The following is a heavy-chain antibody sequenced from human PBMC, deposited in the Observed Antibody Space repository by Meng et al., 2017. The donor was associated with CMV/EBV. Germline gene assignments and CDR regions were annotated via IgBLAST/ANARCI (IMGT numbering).Heavy chain of an antibody. Sequence: SCKASGGTFSSYAISWVRQAPGKGLEWVSSISSSSSYIYYADSVKGRFTISRDNAKNSLYLQMNSLRAEDTAVYYCARGQGRIVVNWFDPWGQGTLVTVSS. J-gene: IGHJ5*02. CDR2: ISSSSSYI. CDR3: ARGQGRIVVNWFDP. V-gene: IGHV3-21*01. CDR1: GGTFSSYA. D-gene: IGHD3-22*01.